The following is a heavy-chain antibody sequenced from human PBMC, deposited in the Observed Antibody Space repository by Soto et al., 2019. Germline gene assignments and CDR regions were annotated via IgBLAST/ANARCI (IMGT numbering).Heavy chain of an antibody. D-gene: IGHD2-2*01. CDR2: IIPVFGTA. CDR3: AKVRYSSPMGYYYGMDV. J-gene: IGHJ6*02. CDR1: RVAFNKFI. V-gene: IGHV1-69*13. Sequence: SVKVSCKASRVAFNKFIVTWVRQAPGLGLEWVGGIIPVFGTANYAQKFQGRVTITADESTSTSYMEVNNLRSEDTAVYYCAKVRYSSPMGYYYGMDVWGQGTTVTVSS.